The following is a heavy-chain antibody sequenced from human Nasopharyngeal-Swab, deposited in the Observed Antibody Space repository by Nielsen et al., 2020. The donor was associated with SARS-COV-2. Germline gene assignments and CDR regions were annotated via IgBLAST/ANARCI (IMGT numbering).Heavy chain of an antibody. Sequence: GSLKTSCAASGFTFSDYWMHWVRQVPGKGLGWVSGINSDGSKRVFADSVKGRFTISRDSAKNTVYLQMNSLRAEDTAVYYCARAYDYWGQGTLVTVSS. CDR1: GFTFSDYW. V-gene: IGHV3-74*01. J-gene: IGHJ4*02. CDR3: ARAYDY. CDR2: INSDGSKR.